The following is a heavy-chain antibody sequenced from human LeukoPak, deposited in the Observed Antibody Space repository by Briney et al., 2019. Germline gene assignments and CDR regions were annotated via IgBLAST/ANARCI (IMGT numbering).Heavy chain of an antibody. CDR1: GFTFSSYE. J-gene: IGHJ6*03. Sequence: GGSLRLSCAASGFTFSSYEMNWIRQAPGKGLEWIASMRSSGSTIKYADSVKGRFTISRDNAKNSLFLQMSSLRDEDTAVYYCASDPPLVSGPVHYYYYMDVWGKGTTVTVSS. V-gene: IGHV3-48*03. D-gene: IGHD5/OR15-5a*01. CDR3: ASDPPLVSGPVHYYYYMDV. CDR2: MRSSGSTI.